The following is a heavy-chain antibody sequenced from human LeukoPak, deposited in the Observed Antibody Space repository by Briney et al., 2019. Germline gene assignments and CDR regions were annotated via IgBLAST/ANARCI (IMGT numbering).Heavy chain of an antibody. Sequence: SETLSLTCTVSGDSIISNIYWWDWVRLPPGKGLEWIGATFYTGRTFYNPSLRSRVTISVDTSKNQFSLDLNSATAADTADYYCARRRHNFDFYNVWGQGTRVLVSS. J-gene: IGHJ3*01. CDR1: GDSIISNIYW. CDR2: TFYTGRT. V-gene: IGHV4-39*01. CDR3: ARRRHNFDFYNV. D-gene: IGHD3/OR15-3a*01.